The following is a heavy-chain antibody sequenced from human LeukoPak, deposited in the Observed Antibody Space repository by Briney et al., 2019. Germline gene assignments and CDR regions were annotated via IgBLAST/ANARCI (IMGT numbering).Heavy chain of an antibody. J-gene: IGHJ5*02. D-gene: IGHD2-2*01. CDR1: GFTFNGYW. Sequence: TGGSLRLSIAASGFTFNGYWMSWVRQAPGKGLEWVANIKEDGSAQYYVGSVKGRFTISRDNAKNSLNLQMNSLRAEDTAVYYCATSSNAPGNHWGQGTLVTVSS. V-gene: IGHV3-7*01. CDR3: ATSSNAPGNH. CDR2: IKEDGSAQ.